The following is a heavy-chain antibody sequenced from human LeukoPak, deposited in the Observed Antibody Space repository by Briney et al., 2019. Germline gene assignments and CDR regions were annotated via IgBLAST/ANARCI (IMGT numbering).Heavy chain of an antibody. CDR3: ARECLTCGGDSYDY. CDR1: GFTFNIYE. D-gene: IGHD2-21*01. CDR2: IDGSGNSI. J-gene: IGHJ4*02. V-gene: IGHV3-48*03. Sequence: GGSLRLSSAASGFTFNIYEFNWVRQAPGKGLEWLSYIDGSGNSIYYADSVKGRFTISRDNAKSSLYLQMSSLRADDTAVYYCARECLTCGGDSYDYWGQGALVTVSS.